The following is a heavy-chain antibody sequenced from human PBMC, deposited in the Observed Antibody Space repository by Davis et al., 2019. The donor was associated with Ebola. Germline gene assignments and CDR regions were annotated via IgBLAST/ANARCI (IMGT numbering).Heavy chain of an antibody. CDR1: GESISGIY. CDR2: ISHSGRT. J-gene: IGHJ4*02. V-gene: IGHV4-34*01. Sequence: PGGSLRLSCGLYGESISGIYWTWVRQSPRKGLEWIGEISHSGRTNYNPSVKSRVRISLETSKNQVSLNLYSVTAADAGLYYCAGIRGQWLQDWGLGTLVTVSS. CDR3: AGIRGQWLQD. D-gene: IGHD6-19*01.